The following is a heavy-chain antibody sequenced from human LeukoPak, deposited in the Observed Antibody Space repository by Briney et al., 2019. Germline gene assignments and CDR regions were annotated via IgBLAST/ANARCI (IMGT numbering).Heavy chain of an antibody. CDR2: IKNKADGGTT. D-gene: IGHD6-19*01. CDR1: GFTFNNAW. J-gene: IGHJ4*02. V-gene: IGHV3-15*01. Sequence: NPGGPLRLSCAASGFTFNNAWMICVRQAPGKGLEWVGHIKNKADGGTTKYPAPVKGRFTISIDDSKDTLYLQMNSLETEDSAVYYCTTGALAVADYREYYWGQGTLVTVSS. CDR3: TTGALAVADYREYY.